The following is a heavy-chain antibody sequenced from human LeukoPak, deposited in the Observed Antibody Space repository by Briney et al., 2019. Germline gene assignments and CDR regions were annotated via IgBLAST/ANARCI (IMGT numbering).Heavy chain of an antibody. CDR3: ARGETLGRYFDLFDY. Sequence: GGSLRLSCAASGFTFSDYYMSWIRQAPGKGLEWVSSISSSSSYIYYADSVKGRFTISRDNAKNSLYLQMNSLRAEDTAVYYCARGETLGRYFDLFDYWGQGTLVTVSS. V-gene: IGHV3-11*06. CDR1: GFTFSDYY. D-gene: IGHD3-9*01. CDR2: ISSSSSYI. J-gene: IGHJ4*02.